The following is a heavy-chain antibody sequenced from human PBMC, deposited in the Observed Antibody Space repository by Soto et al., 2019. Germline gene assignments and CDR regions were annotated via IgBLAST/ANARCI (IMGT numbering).Heavy chain of an antibody. CDR3: ARDGDGRMTTNPYYYNGMDV. Sequence: SETLSLTCTVSGGSLCSYYWSWIRQPPWKGPEWIGYVFYTGRANYNAPLKSRVSISLDTSNYQFSLKLSSVTAADTAVYYCARDGDGRMTTNPYYYNGMDVWGPGTTVTVSS. CDR1: GGSLCSYY. J-gene: IGHJ6*02. D-gene: IGHD4-4*01. V-gene: IGHV4-59*01. CDR2: VFYTGRA.